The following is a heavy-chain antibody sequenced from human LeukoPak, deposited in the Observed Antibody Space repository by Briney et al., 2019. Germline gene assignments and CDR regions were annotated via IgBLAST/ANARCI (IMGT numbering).Heavy chain of an antibody. CDR1: GGSISSGSYY. CDR2: IYTSGST. Sequence: SETLSLTCTVSGGSISSGSYYWSWIRQPAGKGLEWIGRIYTSGSTNYNPSLKSRVTISVDTSKNQFSLKLSSVTAADTAVYYCVHPFDAFDIWGQGTMVTVSS. J-gene: IGHJ3*02. V-gene: IGHV4-61*02. CDR3: VHPFDAFDI.